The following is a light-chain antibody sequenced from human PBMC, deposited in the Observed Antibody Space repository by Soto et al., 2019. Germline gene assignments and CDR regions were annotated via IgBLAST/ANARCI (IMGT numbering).Light chain of an antibody. CDR1: QSVSSSS. V-gene: IGKV3-20*01. CDR3: QQYDTWPLT. Sequence: EIVLTQSPGTLSLSPGGRATLSCRASQSVSSSSLSWYQQKPGQAPRLLIYDTSNRATGIPARFSGSGSETEFALTITSLQSEDFAVYYCQQYDTWPLTFGGGTKVDIK. CDR2: DTS. J-gene: IGKJ4*01.